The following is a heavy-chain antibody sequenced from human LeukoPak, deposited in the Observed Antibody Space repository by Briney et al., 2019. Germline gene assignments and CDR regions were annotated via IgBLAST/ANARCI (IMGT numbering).Heavy chain of an antibody. CDR1: GGSISSGDYY. D-gene: IGHD3-3*01. J-gene: IGHJ5*02. CDR2: IYYSGST. V-gene: IGHV4-30-4*08. Sequence: SQTLSLTCTVSGGSISSGDYYWSWIRQPPGKGLEWVVYIYYSGSTYYNPSLKSRVTISVDTSKNQSSLKVSSVTAADTAVYYCARTPTHDFWSRPGGFDPWGQGTLVTVSS. CDR3: ARTPTHDFWSRPGGFDP.